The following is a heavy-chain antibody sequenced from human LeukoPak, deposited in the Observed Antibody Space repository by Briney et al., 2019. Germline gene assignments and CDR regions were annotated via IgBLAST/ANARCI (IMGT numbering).Heavy chain of an antibody. J-gene: IGHJ3*02. D-gene: IGHD1-26*01. Sequence: GGSLRLSCAASGFTFSSYWMHWVRQAPGKGLVWVSRINSDGSSTSYADSVKGRFTISRDNAKNSLYLQMNSLRAEDTAVYYCARAVSGRYDAFDIWGQGTMVTVSS. V-gene: IGHV3-74*01. CDR3: ARAVSGRYDAFDI. CDR2: INSDGSST. CDR1: GFTFSSYW.